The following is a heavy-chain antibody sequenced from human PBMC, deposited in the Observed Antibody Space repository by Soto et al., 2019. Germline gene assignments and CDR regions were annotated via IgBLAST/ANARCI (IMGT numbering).Heavy chain of an antibody. J-gene: IGHJ6*02. CDR3: ATSVGIAPTGEDGMDV. CDR1: GGTFRFYG. D-gene: IGHD2-8*02. Sequence: ASLKVSCNASGGTFRFYGFSWGLQAPGKGREWIGGIITNLTTPNYPRKFQDRDTIVEHESTTRLYMDLSRLRFADTAVYYCATSVGIAPTGEDGMDVWGQGTSVTVSS. V-gene: IGHV1-69*13. CDR2: IITNLTTP.